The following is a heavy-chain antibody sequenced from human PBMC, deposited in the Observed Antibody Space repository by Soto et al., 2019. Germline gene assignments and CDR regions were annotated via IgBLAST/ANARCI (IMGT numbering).Heavy chain of an antibody. CDR1: GFPFSDYG. D-gene: IGHD3-16*01. CDR3: VKALYIWGVTGDY. V-gene: IGHV3-23*01. CDR2: ITAGNGDT. J-gene: IGHJ4*02. Sequence: EVHLLESGGGLVQPGGSLRLACAASGFPFSDYGESWVRQTPGKGLQWVSLITAGNGDTYYADSVKGRFTISRDNSKNTLYLQMNNLRVEDSAIYYCVKALYIWGVTGDYWGQGALVTVAS.